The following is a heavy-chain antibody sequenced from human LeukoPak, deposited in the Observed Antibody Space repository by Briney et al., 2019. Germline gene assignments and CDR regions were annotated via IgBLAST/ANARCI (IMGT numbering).Heavy chain of an antibody. D-gene: IGHD2-21*02. CDR1: GVSISSSSYY. Sequence: SETLSLTCTVSGVSISSSSYYWGWLRQPPGKGLEWIGSIYYSGSTYYNPSLKSRVTISVDTSKNQFSLKLSSVTAADTAVYYCARDTVCGGDCYPNPHDAFDIWGQGTMVTVSS. V-gene: IGHV4-39*07. CDR2: IYYSGST. J-gene: IGHJ3*02. CDR3: ARDTVCGGDCYPNPHDAFDI.